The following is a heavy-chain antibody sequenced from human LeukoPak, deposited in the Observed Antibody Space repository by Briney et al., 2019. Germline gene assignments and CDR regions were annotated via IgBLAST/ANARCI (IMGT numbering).Heavy chain of an antibody. CDR2: INHSGST. CDR1: SGSFSGYF. Sequence: SETLSLTCAVYSGSFSGYFWSWIRQPPGKGLEWIGEINHSGSTNYNPSLKSRVTISVDTSKNQFSLKLSSVTAADTAVYYCARLKYLRITIFGVVTRSHMDVWGKGTTVTVSS. V-gene: IGHV4-34*01. J-gene: IGHJ6*03. CDR3: ARLKYLRITIFGVVTRSHMDV. D-gene: IGHD3-3*01.